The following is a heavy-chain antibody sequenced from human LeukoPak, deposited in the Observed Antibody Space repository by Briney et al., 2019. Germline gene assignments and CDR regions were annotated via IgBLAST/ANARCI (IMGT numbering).Heavy chain of an antibody. CDR3: ARRGYSYGSGPTGTTFASYFDY. J-gene: IGHJ4*02. CDR1: GGSFSGYY. D-gene: IGHD5-18*01. V-gene: IGHV4-34*01. Sequence: SETLSLTCAVYGGSFSGYYWSWIRQPPGKGREWIGEINQRESTNYNPSLKSRVTISVHTSKNQFSLKLSSVTAADTAVYYCARRGYSYGSGPTGTTFASYFDYWGQGTLVTVSS. CDR2: INQREST.